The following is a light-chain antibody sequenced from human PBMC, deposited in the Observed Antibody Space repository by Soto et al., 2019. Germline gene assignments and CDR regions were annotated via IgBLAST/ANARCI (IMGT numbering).Light chain of an antibody. CDR3: QQANSFPLT. V-gene: IGKV1-12*01. J-gene: IGKJ5*01. Sequence: DIQMTQSPSFVSASVGDRVTITCRASQGISRWLAWYQQRPGKAPELLIYGASSLQSGVPSRFSGRGSGTDFTLTISSLQPEDFANYYCQQANSFPLTFGQGTRLEIK. CDR2: GAS. CDR1: QGISRW.